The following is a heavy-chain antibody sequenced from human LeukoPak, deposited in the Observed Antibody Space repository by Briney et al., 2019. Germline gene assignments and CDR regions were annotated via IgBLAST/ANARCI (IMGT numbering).Heavy chain of an antibody. CDR1: GYTFARYP. J-gene: IGHJ4*02. CDR2: INTNTGSP. D-gene: IGHD4-17*01. CDR3: AGVGRLDYGDYLAH. Sequence: ASVKVSCKTSGYTFARYPIHWVRQAPGRGLEWMGWINTNTGSPTYAQAFAGRFVFSLDTSVTTAYLQISSLRSADTAVYYCAGVGRLDYGDYLAHWGPGNRITVSS. V-gene: IGHV7-4-1*02.